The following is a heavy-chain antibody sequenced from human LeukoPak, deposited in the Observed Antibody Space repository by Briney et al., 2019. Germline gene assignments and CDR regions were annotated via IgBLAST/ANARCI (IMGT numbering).Heavy chain of an antibody. CDR3: AREGDGMVV. CDR2: IYHSGST. J-gene: IGHJ6*02. Sequence: PAGTLSLTCAISGGSISSDNWWSWVRQPPGKGLEWIGDIYHSGSTNYNLSLKSRVTISVDNSKNQFSLKLSSVTAADTAVYYCAREGDGMVVWGQGTTVT. CDR1: GGSISSDNW. V-gene: IGHV4-4*02.